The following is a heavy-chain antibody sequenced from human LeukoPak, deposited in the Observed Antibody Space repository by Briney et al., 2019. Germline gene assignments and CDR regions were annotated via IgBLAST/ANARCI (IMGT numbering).Heavy chain of an antibody. D-gene: IGHD2-2*02. J-gene: IGHJ6*04. CDR2: IIPIFGTA. CDR3: ARAPSRYCSSTSCYNYYYYYGVDV. CDR1: GGTFSSYA. Sequence: ASVKVSCKASGGTFSSYAISWVRQAPEQGLEWMGGIIPIFGTANYAQKFQGRVTITADESTSTAYMELSSLGSEDTAVYYCARAPSRYCSSTSCYNYYYYYGVDVWGKGTTVTVSS. V-gene: IGHV1-69*13.